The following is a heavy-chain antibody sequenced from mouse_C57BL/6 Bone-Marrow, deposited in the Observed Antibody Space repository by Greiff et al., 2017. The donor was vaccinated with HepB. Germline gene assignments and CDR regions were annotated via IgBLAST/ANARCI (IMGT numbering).Heavy chain of an antibody. CDR3: ARRHGSSRWWDFDV. Sequence: DVKLQESGGGLVKPGGSLKLSCAASGFTFSDYGMHWVRQAPEKGLEWVAYISSGSSTIYYADTVKGRFTISRDNAKNTLFLQMTSLRSEDTAMYYCARRHGSSRWWDFDVWGTGTTVTVSS. J-gene: IGHJ1*03. V-gene: IGHV5-17*01. CDR1: GFTFSDYG. D-gene: IGHD1-1*01. CDR2: ISSGSSTI.